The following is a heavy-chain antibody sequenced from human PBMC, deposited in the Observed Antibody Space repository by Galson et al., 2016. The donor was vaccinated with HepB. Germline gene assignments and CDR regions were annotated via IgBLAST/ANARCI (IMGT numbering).Heavy chain of an antibody. V-gene: IGHV4-59*11. CDR2: VSHTGTT. CDR1: GDSISSHY. D-gene: IGHD2/OR15-2a*01. J-gene: IGHJ3*01. Sequence: SETLSLTCSVSGDSISSHYWSWVRQPPGKGLEWIGYVSHTGTTNYNPSISSRVTLSVDTSRNRFSLELRSVTAADTATYYCARPLYKNSWYFPFDVWGQGTTVTVSS. CDR3: ARPLYKNSWYFPFDV.